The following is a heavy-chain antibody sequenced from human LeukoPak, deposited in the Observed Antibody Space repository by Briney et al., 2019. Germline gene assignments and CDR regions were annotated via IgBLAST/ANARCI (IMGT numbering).Heavy chain of an antibody. V-gene: IGHV1-24*01. CDR2: FDPEDGET. J-gene: IGHJ4*02. CDR1: GYTLTELS. CDR3: APSSYDSSGYSDY. D-gene: IGHD3-22*01. Sequence: ASVKVSCKVPGYTLTELSMHWVRQAPGKGLEWMGGFDPEDGETIYAQKFQGRVTMTEDTSTDTAYMELSSLRSEDTAVYYCAPSSYDSSGYSDYWGQGTLVTVSS.